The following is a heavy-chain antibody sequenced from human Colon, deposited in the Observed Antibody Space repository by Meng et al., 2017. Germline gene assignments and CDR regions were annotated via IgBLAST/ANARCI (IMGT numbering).Heavy chain of an antibody. D-gene: IGHD4-23*01. Sequence: QRLLQESGPGRVNPSGTLSLTCTVSGGSISSNNWWSWVRQSPGRGLEWIGEIYQSGSTNYSPSLKSRVTISLDKSKNQFSLKVSYMTAADTAVYFCARVPTTVDPFESWGQGTLVTVSS. J-gene: IGHJ4*02. CDR3: ARVPTTVDPFES. CDR2: IYQSGST. V-gene: IGHV4-4*02. CDR1: GGSISSNNW.